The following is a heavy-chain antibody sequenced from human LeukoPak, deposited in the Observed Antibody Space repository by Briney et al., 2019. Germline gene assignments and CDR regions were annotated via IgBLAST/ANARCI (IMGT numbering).Heavy chain of an antibody. CDR3: ARTYDFWSGYYSFDP. CDR2: IYYSGST. CDR1: GGSISSYY. Sequence: SETLSLTCTVSGGSISSYYWSWIRQPPGKGLEWIGYIYYSGSTNYNPSLKSRVTISVDTSKNQFSLKLSSVTAADTAVYYCARTYDFWSGYYSFDPWGQGTLVTVSS. J-gene: IGHJ5*02. V-gene: IGHV4-59*01. D-gene: IGHD3-3*01.